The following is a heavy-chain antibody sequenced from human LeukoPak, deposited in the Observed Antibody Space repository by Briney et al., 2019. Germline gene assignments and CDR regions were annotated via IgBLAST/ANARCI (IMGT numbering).Heavy chain of an antibody. D-gene: IGHD5-18*01. Sequence: SETLSLTCTVSGGSIISSSYYWGWIRQPPGKGQEWIGSIYYSGSTYYNPSLKSRVTISVDTSKNQFSLKLSSVTAADTAVYYCARSRQLWDAFDIWGQGTMVTVSS. J-gene: IGHJ3*02. CDR3: ARSRQLWDAFDI. V-gene: IGHV4-39*07. CDR1: GGSIISSSYY. CDR2: IYYSGST.